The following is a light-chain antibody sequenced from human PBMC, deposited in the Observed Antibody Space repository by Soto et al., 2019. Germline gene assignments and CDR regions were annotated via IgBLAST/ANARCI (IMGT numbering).Light chain of an antibody. CDR2: GAS. J-gene: IGKJ3*01. Sequence: EIVMPQSPATLSVSPGERATLSCRASQSVSSNLAWYQQKPGQAPRLLIYGASTRATGIPARFSGSGSGTECTLTISSLQSEDFAVYYCQQYNNWPRVTFGPGTKVDIK. CDR3: QQYNNWPRVT. V-gene: IGKV3-15*01. CDR1: QSVSSN.